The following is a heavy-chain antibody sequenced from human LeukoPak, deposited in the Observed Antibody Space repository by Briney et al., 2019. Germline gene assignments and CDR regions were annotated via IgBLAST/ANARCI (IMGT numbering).Heavy chain of an antibody. D-gene: IGHD3-16*02. Sequence: ASVKVSYKASGYTFTSYDINWVRQATGQGLEWMGWMNPNSGNTGYAQKFQGRVTMTRNTSISTAYMELSSLRSEDTAVYYCAKASPTFGGVIVIWYFDYWGQGTLVTVSS. J-gene: IGHJ4*02. CDR1: GYTFTSYD. CDR2: MNPNSGNT. V-gene: IGHV1-8*01. CDR3: AKASPTFGGVIVIWYFDY.